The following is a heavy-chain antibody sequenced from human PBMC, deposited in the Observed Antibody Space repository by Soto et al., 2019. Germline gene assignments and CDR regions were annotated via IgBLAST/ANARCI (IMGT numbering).Heavy chain of an antibody. CDR3: ASGQQVILRYYYGLDV. J-gene: IGHJ6*02. D-gene: IGHD6-13*01. CDR1: GFTVSTNY. V-gene: IGHV3-53*02. Sequence: EVQLVETGGGRIQPGGSLRLSCAVSGFTVSTNYRSWVRQAPGKGLEWVSVIYYDDGSTYYADSVKGRFSISRDSSRNTLYLQTNRLRAEDTAVYYFASGQQVILRYYYGLDVWGQGTTVTVSS. CDR2: IYYDDGST.